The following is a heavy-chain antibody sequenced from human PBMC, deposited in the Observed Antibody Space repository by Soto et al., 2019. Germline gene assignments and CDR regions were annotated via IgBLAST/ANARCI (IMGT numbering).Heavy chain of an antibody. V-gene: IGHV1-18*04. CDR3: ARERTPYCGGDCYYLSFDY. J-gene: IGHJ4*02. CDR2: ISAYNGNT. D-gene: IGHD2-21*02. Sequence: ASVKVSCKASGYTFTSYGISWVRQAPGQGLEWMGWISAYNGNTNYAQKLQGRVTMTTDTSTSTAYMELRSLRSDDTAVYYCARERTPYCGGDCYYLSFDYFGQLTLVTVSS. CDR1: GYTFTSYG.